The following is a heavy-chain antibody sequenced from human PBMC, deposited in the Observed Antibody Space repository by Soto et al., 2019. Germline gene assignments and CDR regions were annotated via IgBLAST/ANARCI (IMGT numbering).Heavy chain of an antibody. D-gene: IGHD4-17*01. CDR1: GFTFSSYA. CDR3: AKDLEGYGEIDY. J-gene: IGHJ4*02. Sequence: EVQLLESGGGLVQPGGSLRLSCAASGFTFSSYAMSWVRQAPGKGLEWVSAISGSGGSTYYADSVKGRFTISRDNSKNTLYLQMNSLRAEDAAVYYCAKDLEGYGEIDYWGQGTLVTVSS. V-gene: IGHV3-23*01. CDR2: ISGSGGST.